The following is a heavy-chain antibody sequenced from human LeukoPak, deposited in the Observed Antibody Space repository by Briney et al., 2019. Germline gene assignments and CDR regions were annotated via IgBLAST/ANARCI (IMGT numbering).Heavy chain of an antibody. CDR2: IKSKTDGGTI. D-gene: IGHD2-15*01. V-gene: IGHV3-15*01. Sequence: PGGSLRLSCAASGFTFSNAWMSWVRQAPGKGLEWVGRIKSKTDGGTIDYAAPVKGRFTISRDDSKNTLYLQMNSLKTEDTAVYYCTTGRYSPLYFDYWGQGTLATVSS. J-gene: IGHJ4*02. CDR3: TTGRYSPLYFDY. CDR1: GFTFSNAW.